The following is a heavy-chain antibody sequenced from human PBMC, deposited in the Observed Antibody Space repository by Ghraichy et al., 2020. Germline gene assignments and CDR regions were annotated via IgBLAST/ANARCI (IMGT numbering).Heavy chain of an antibody. V-gene: IGHV1-18*01. CDR2: ISAYNGNT. J-gene: IGHJ6*02. CDR3: ARDDLITIFEVRYGMDV. CDR1: GYTFTNYG. D-gene: IGHD3-3*01. Sequence: ASVKVSCKASGYTFTNYGISWVRQAPGQGLEWMGWISAYNGNTNYAQKLQGRVTMTTDTFTSTAYMELRSLTSDDTAVYYCARDDLITIFEVRYGMDVWGQGTTLTVSS.